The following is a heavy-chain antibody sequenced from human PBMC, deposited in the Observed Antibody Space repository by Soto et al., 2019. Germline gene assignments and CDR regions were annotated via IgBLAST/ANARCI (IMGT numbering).Heavy chain of an antibody. J-gene: IGHJ4*02. CDR2: ITSSGGSI. Sequence: PGGSPRLSCAACGVTVRSSYMNWVRQTPGKGLEWVSSITSSGGSIYYADSVKGRFTISRDNAKNSLFLQMNSLRAEDTAVYYFARDLDCSAGSCYTPIDYWGPGTLVTAPQ. CDR1: GVTVRSSY. CDR3: ARDLDCSAGSCYTPIDY. D-gene: IGHD2-15*01. V-gene: IGHV3-21*01.